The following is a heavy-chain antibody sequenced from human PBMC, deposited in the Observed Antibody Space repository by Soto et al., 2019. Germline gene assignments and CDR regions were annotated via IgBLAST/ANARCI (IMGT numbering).Heavy chain of an antibody. V-gene: IGHV3-30*18. J-gene: IGHJ4*02. Sequence: PXESLRLSCAASGFTFSSYGMHWVRQAPGKGLEWVAVISYDGSNKYYADSVKGRFTISRDNSKNTLYLQMNSLGAEDTAVYYCEKGALWFGELIDYWGQGTLVTVSS. CDR3: EKGALWFGELIDY. D-gene: IGHD3-10*01. CDR1: GFTFSSYG. CDR2: ISYDGSNK.